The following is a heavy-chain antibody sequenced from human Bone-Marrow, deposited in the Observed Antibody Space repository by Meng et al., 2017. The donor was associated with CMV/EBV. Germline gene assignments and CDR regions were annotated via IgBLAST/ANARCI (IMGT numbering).Heavy chain of an antibody. V-gene: IGHV3-30-3*01. Sequence: GGSLRLSCAASGFTFSSYAMHWVRQAPGKGLEWVAVISYDGSNKYYADSVKGRFTISRDNAQNSLYLQMNSLRAEDTAVYYCAREPTDENDYWGQGTLVTVSS. CDR1: GFTFSSYA. CDR2: ISYDGSNK. J-gene: IGHJ4*02. CDR3: AREPTDENDY.